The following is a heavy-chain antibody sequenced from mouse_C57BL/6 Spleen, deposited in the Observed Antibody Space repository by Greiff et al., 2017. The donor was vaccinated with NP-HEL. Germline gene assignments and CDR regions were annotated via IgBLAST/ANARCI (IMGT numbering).Heavy chain of an antibody. Sequence: EVQLQQSGPELVKPGASVKISCKASGYSFTGYYMNWVKQSPEKSLEWIGEINPSTGGTTYNQKFKAKATLTVDKSSSTAYMQLKSLTSEDSAVYYGARRGRTVDYWGQGTTLTVSS. J-gene: IGHJ2*01. CDR1: GYSFTGYY. CDR2: INPSTGGT. V-gene: IGHV1-42*01. CDR3: ARRGRTVDY.